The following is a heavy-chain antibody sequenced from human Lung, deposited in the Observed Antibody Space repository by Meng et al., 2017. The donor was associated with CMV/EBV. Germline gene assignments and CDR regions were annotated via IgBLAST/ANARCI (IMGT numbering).Heavy chain of an antibody. CDR2: ISYDGSNK. CDR3: ATTMVRGLGAFDI. V-gene: IGHV3-30*04. Sequence: SCAASGFTFSSCAMHWVRQAPGKGLEWVAVISYDGSNKYYADSVKGRFTISRDNSKNTLYLQMNSLRAEDTAVYYCATTMVRGLGAFDIWGQGTMVTVSS. J-gene: IGHJ3*02. D-gene: IGHD3-10*01. CDR1: GFTFSSCA.